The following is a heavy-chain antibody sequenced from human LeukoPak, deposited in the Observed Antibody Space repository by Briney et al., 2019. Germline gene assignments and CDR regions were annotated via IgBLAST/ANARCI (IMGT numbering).Heavy chain of an antibody. D-gene: IGHD3-9*01. CDR2: IIPILGIA. J-gene: IGHJ4*02. Sequence: GASVKVSCKASGGTFSSYAISWVRQAPGQGLEWMGRIIPILGIANYAQKFQGRVTITADKSTSTAYMELSSLRSEDTAVYYCVEYYDILTGYYYWGQGTLVTVSS. CDR3: VEYYDILTGYYY. CDR1: GGTFSSYA. V-gene: IGHV1-69*04.